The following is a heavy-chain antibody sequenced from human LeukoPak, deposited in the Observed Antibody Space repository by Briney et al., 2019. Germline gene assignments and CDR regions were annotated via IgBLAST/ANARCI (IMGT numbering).Heavy chain of an antibody. V-gene: IGHV3-33*01. CDR2: IWYDGSNK. D-gene: IGHD2/OR15-2a*01. Sequence: GGSLRLSCAASGFTFSSYGMHWVRQAPGKGLEWVALIWYDGSNKYYADSVKGRLTTSRDNSKNTLYLQMNSLRAEDTAVYYCAREGPRGNSQFDYWGQGTLVTVSS. CDR3: AREGPRGNSQFDY. J-gene: IGHJ4*02. CDR1: GFTFSSYG.